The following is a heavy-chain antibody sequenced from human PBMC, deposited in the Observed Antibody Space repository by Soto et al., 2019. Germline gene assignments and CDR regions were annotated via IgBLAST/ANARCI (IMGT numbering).Heavy chain of an antibody. V-gene: IGHV4-59*01. Sequence: SETLSLTCTVSGGSISSYYWSWIRQPPGKGLEWIGYIYYSGSTNYNPSLKSLVTISVDTSKNQFSLKLSSVTAADTAVYSCAREVHSSSWYFDYWGQGTLVTVSS. J-gene: IGHJ4*02. CDR3: AREVHSSSWYFDY. CDR2: IYYSGST. D-gene: IGHD6-13*01. CDR1: GGSISSYY.